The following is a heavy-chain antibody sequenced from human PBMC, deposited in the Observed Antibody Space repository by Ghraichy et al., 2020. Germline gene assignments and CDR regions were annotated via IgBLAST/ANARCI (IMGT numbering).Heavy chain of an antibody. CDR2: IWYDGSNK. CDR3: ARDPGYSSSWYSSYYYMDV. Sequence: LSLTCAASGFTFSSYGMHWVRQAPGKGLEWVAVIWYDGSNKYYADSVKGRFTISRDNSKNTLYLQMNSLRAEDTAVYYCARDPGYSSSWYSSYYYMDVWGKGTTVTVSS. CDR1: GFTFSSYG. D-gene: IGHD6-13*01. V-gene: IGHV3-33*01. J-gene: IGHJ6*03.